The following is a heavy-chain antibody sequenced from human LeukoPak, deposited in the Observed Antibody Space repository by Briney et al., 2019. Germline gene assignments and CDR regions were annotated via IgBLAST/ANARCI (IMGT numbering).Heavy chain of an antibody. D-gene: IGHD1-26*01. J-gene: IGHJ4*02. CDR3: TRVWGATTFDY. V-gene: IGHV3-49*04. CDR1: GFTFGDYA. Sequence: GGSLRLSCTASGFTFGDYAMSWVRQAPGKGLEGVGFIRSKAYGGTTEYAASVKGRFTISRDDSKSIDYLQMNSLKTEDTAVYYCTRVWGATTFDYWGQGTLVTVSS. CDR2: IRSKAYGGTT.